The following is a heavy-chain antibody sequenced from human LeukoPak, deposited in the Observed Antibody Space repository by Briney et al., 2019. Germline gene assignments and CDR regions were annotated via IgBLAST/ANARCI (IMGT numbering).Heavy chain of an antibody. D-gene: IGHD5-12*01. CDR3: ARDGATLLDP. V-gene: IGHV1-46*01. Sequence: ASVKVSCKASGYTFTDYYMHWVRQAPGQGLEWMGIINPSGGSTTYTQKFQGRVTMTRDMSTSTVYMEVSSLRSEDTAIYYCARDGATLLDPWGQGTLVTVSS. CDR2: INPSGGST. CDR1: GYTFTDYY. J-gene: IGHJ5*02.